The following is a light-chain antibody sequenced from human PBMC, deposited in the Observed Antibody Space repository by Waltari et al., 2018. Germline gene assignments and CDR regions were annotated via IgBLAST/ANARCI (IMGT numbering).Light chain of an antibody. Sequence: IVLTQSPGTLSLSPGVSATLSCRARQSVGRPLARYQQKPGQAPRLLMDGASSRATGTPDRFSGSGSGTDFSLTISRLEPEDFAVYYCQHYVRLPATFGQGTKVEIK. CDR2: GAS. CDR3: QHYVRLPAT. J-gene: IGKJ1*01. CDR1: QSVGRP. V-gene: IGKV3-20*01.